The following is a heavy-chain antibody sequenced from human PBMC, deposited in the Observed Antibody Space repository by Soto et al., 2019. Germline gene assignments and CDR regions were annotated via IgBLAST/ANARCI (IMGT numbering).Heavy chain of an antibody. CDR2: IWRSGNT. J-gene: IGHJ6*02. D-gene: IGHD6-6*01. CDR3: ARDFSGQLVRAYGMDV. Sequence: QVRLQESGPGLVKPSGTLSLTCAVSGASISSSNWWSWVRQTPGKGPERIGQIWRSGNTNYNPSLKSRVTISIDKSKNEFFLNLTSVTAADTAVYYCARDFSGQLVRAYGMDVWGQGTTVSVSS. V-gene: IGHV4-4*02. CDR1: GASISSSNW.